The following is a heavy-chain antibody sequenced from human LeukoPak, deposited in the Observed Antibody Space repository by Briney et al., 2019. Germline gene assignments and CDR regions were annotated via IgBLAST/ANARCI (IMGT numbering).Heavy chain of an antibody. J-gene: IGHJ4*02. CDR2: IYYSGIT. Sequence: SETLSLTCTVSGGSISSSRYYWGWIRQPPGKGLEWIGSIYYSGITYYNPSLKSRVTISVDTSKNQFSLKLSSVTAADTAVYYCARHMTTVTTTDYWGQGTLVTVSS. D-gene: IGHD4-17*01. CDR3: ARHMTTVTTTDY. V-gene: IGHV4-39*07. CDR1: GGSISSSRYY.